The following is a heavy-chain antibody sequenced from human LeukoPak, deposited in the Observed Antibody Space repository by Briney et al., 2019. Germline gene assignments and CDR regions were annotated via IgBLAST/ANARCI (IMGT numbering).Heavy chain of an antibody. J-gene: IGHJ3*02. CDR2: IYPGDSDP. V-gene: IGHV5-51*01. CDR1: GYRFTNYW. Sequence: GESLKISCKGSGYRFTNYWIGWVRQIPGKGLEGMGIIYPGDSDPRCSPSFQGQVTISADKSITTAYLQWSSLKASDTAMYYCARQVIRAYRVFDIWGQGTMVTVSS. CDR3: ARQVIRAYRVFDI. D-gene: IGHD2-21*01.